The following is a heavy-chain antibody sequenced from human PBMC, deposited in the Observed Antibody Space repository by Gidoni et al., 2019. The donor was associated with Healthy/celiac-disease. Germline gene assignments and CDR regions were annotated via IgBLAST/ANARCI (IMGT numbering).Heavy chain of an antibody. CDR3: ARVTFGEGVFDY. CDR1: GGSFSGYY. CDR2: INHSGST. D-gene: IGHD3-10*01. V-gene: IGHV4-34*01. Sequence: QVQLQQWGAGLLKPSETLSLTCAVYGGSFSGYYWSWIRQPPGKGLEWIGEINHSGSTNYNPSLKSRVTISVDTSKNQFSLKLSSVTAADTAVYYCARVTFGEGVFDYWGQGTLVTVSS. J-gene: IGHJ4*02.